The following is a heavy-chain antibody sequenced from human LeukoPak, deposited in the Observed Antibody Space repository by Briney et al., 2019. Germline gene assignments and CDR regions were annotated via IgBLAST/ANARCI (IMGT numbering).Heavy chain of an antibody. CDR3: ARGLRPHGGRLYFDY. J-gene: IGHJ4*02. CDR1: GGTFSSYA. Sequence: ASVKVSCKASGGTFSSYAISWVRQAPGQGLEWMGGIIPIFGTANYAQKFQGRVTITTDESTSTAYMGLSSLRSEDTAVYYCARGLRPHGGRLYFDYWGQGTLVTVSS. CDR2: IIPIFGTA. V-gene: IGHV1-69*05. D-gene: IGHD4-17*01.